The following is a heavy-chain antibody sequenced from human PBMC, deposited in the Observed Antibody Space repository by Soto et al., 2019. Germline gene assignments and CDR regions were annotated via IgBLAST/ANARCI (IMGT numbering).Heavy chain of an antibody. J-gene: IGHJ4*01. D-gene: IGHD3-10*01. CDR3: AIDSGYGSRGAVNHYLDY. CDR1: GFTFGSYW. Sequence: PGGSLRLSCTASGFTFGSYWMSWVRQAPGKGLQWFATVKVNARETKYVDSVKGRFTTSRDNAKNSLYLQMDSLRAEDTAVYYCAIDSGYGSRGAVNHYLDYWGHGTLVTVSS. V-gene: IGHV3-7*01. CDR2: VKVNARET.